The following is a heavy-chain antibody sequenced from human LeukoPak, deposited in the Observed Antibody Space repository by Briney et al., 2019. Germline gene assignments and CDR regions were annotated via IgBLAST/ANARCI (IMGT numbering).Heavy chain of an antibody. V-gene: IGHV3-23*01. Sequence: GGSLRLSCAASGFIFNTYALSWVRRAPGKGLDWVSTISGSGVTTYYADSVRGRFTISRDNSKNTLYLQMNSLRAEDTAVDDCAKDESSGSYFVDWGQGTLVTVSS. CDR1: GFIFNTYA. D-gene: IGHD1-26*01. J-gene: IGHJ4*02. CDR2: ISGSGVTT. CDR3: AKDESSGSYFVD.